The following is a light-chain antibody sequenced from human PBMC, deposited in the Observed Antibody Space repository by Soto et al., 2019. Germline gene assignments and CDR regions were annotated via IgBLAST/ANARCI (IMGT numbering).Light chain of an antibody. CDR1: SSDVGGYNY. Sequence: QSALTQPASVSGSPGQSITISCTGTSSDVGGYNYVSWYQQHPGKAPKLMIYDVGNRPSGVSNRFSGSKSGNTASLTISGLQAEDEADYYCSSYTSSSTYVIFGGGTKLTVL. CDR2: DVG. CDR3: SSYTSSSTYVI. J-gene: IGLJ2*01. V-gene: IGLV2-14*03.